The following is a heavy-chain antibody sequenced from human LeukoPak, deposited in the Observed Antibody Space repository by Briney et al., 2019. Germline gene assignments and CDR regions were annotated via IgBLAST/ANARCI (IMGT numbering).Heavy chain of an antibody. CDR2: INSDGSTT. V-gene: IGHV3-74*01. Sequence: GGSLRLSCAASGFTFSNYWIHWVRQAPGKGLVWVSRINSDGSTTNYAVSVKGRFTISRDNAKNTLYLQMNSLRAEDTAVYYCARPYSGGPYFDYWGQGTLVTVSS. J-gene: IGHJ4*02. CDR1: GFTFSNYW. CDR3: ARPYSGGPYFDY. D-gene: IGHD4-23*01.